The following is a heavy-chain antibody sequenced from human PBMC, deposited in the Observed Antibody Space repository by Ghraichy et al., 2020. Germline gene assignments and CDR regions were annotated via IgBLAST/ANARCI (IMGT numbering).Heavy chain of an antibody. CDR1: GYTFTSYD. V-gene: IGHV1-8*03. CDR2: MNPNSGNT. Sequence: ASVKVSCKASGYTFTSYDINWVRQATGQGLEWMGWMNPNSGNTGYAQKFQGRVTITRNTSISTAYMELSSLRSEDTAVYYCARVARDSSGYYLFDYWGQGTLVTVSS. J-gene: IGHJ4*02. CDR3: ARVARDSSGYYLFDY. D-gene: IGHD3-22*01.